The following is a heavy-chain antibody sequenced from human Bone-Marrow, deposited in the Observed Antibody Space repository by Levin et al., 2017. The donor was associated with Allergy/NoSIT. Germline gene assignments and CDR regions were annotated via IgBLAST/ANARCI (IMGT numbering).Heavy chain of an antibody. D-gene: IGHD4-17*01. CDR1: GFIFADYA. CDR2: LDGSSGKT. Sequence: GESLKISCTISGFIFADYAMNWVRQAPGRGLEWVSSLDGSSGKTHYADVVKGRFTISREYSKNTLFLQMNSLRVEDTARYYCAKAGTTVTLDYSYLDVWGEGTAVTVSS. CDR3: AKAGTTVTLDYSYLDV. J-gene: IGHJ6*03. V-gene: IGHV3-23*01.